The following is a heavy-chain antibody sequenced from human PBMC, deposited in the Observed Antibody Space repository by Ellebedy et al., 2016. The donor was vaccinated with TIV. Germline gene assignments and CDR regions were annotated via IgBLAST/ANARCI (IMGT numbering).Heavy chain of an antibody. CDR3: AREGGAYYFDY. D-gene: IGHD1-26*01. J-gene: IGHJ4*02. CDR1: GGTFSSYA. CDR2: ISAYNGNT. Sequence: AASVKVSCKASGGTFSSYAISWVRQAPGQGLEWMGWISAYNGNTNYAQKLQGRVTMTTETSTSTAYMELRSLRSDDTAVYYCAREGGAYYFDYWGQGTLVIVSS. V-gene: IGHV1-18*01.